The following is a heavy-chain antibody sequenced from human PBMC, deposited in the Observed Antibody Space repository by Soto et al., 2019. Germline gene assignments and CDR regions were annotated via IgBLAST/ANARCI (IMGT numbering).Heavy chain of an antibody. CDR1: GGSVNSDSYY. Sequence: SETLSLTCAVSGGSVNSDSYYWTWIRQPPGKRLEWIGSLYYSGSTNYNPSLKSRVTISVDTSKNQFSLKLSSVTAVDTAVYYCARFYAAIYYYGMDVWGQGTTVTVSS. D-gene: IGHD2-2*01. J-gene: IGHJ6*02. CDR2: LYYSGST. V-gene: IGHV4-61*01. CDR3: ARFYAAIYYYGMDV.